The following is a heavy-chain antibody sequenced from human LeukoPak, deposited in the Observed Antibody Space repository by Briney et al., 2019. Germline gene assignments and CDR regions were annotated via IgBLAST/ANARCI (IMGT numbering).Heavy chain of an antibody. V-gene: IGHV3-7*01. Sequence: PGGSLRLSCAASGFTFSSYAMHWVRQAPGKGLEWVANIKQDGSEKYYVDSVKGRFTISRDNAKNSLCLQMNSLRAEDTAVYYCARDRSGVFRQYSGSYDIFDYWGQGTLVTVSS. CDR1: GFTFSSYA. D-gene: IGHD1-26*01. CDR2: IKQDGSEK. CDR3: ARDRSGVFRQYSGSYDIFDY. J-gene: IGHJ4*02.